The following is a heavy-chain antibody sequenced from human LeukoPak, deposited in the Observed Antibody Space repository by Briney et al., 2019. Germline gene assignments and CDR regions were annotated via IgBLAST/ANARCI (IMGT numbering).Heavy chain of an antibody. V-gene: IGHV3-11*04. CDR1: GFTFSDYY. J-gene: IGHJ3*02. CDR3: ARELISGFDAFDI. CDR2: ISSSGSTI. D-gene: IGHD3-22*01. Sequence: PGGSLRLSCAASGFTFSDYYMSWLRQAPGKGLEWVSYISSSGSTIYYADSVKGRFTISRDNAKNSLYLQMNSLRAEDTAVYYCARELISGFDAFDIWGQGTMVTVSS.